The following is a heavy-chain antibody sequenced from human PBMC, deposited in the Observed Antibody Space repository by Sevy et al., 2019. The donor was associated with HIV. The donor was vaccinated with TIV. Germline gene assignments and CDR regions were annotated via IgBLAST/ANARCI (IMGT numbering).Heavy chain of an antibody. Sequence: GGSLRLSCVASGFTFSDYYMSWIRQAPGKGLEWVSYISTGSTYTNYEDSVKGRFTISRDNAKNSLYLQMNSLRAEDTAVYYCARDAGPYCTNGVCYDYYYYGMDVWGQGTTVTVSS. J-gene: IGHJ6*02. D-gene: IGHD2-8*01. V-gene: IGHV3-11*06. CDR3: ARDAGPYCTNGVCYDYYYYGMDV. CDR2: ISTGSTYT. CDR1: GFTFSDYY.